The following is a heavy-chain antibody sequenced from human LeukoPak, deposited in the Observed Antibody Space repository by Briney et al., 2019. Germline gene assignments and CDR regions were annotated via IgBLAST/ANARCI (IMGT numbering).Heavy chain of an antibody. D-gene: IGHD3-16*02. CDR1: GFTFSSYG. J-gene: IGHJ4*02. CDR3: AKDRMITFGGVIVPPFDY. CDR2: ISGSGRST. V-gene: IGHV3-23*01. Sequence: GGSLRLSCAASGFTFSSYGISWVRQAPGKWLEWVSAISGSGRSTYYTDSVKGRSTISRDNSKNTLYRQMNSLRAEDTAVYYCAKDRMITFGGVIVPPFDYWGQGTLVTVSS.